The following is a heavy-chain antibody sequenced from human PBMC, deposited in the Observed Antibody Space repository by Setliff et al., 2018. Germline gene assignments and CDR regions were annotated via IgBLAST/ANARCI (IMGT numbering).Heavy chain of an antibody. J-gene: IGHJ5*02. V-gene: IGHV5-51*01. D-gene: IGHD3-10*01. CDR2: IYPGDSIT. CDR3: ARHPYYYGSGTYLDNNNRWFDP. CDR1: GYSFSTCW. Sequence: GESLKISCKGSGYSFSTCWIGWVRQMPGKGLEWMGIIYPGDSITRYSPSFQGQVTISVDKSINTAYLQWSSLRASDTAIYYCARHPYYYGSGTYLDNNNRWFDPWGQGTLVTVFS.